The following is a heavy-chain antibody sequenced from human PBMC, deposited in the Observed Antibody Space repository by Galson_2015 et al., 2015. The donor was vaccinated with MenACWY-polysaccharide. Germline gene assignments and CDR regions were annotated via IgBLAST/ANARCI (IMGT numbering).Heavy chain of an antibody. CDR1: GDSITSGGYF. CDR2: ISYDGGT. J-gene: IGHJ6*02. CDR3: ASRLAQVGIAGYGYGMDV. D-gene: IGHD2-15*01. V-gene: IGHV4-31*03. Sequence: TLSLTCTVSGDSITSGGYFWSWIRQHPGKGLEWIASISYDGGTYYNPSLKSRVTISVDTPNNQFSLKLNSVTAADTAVYYCASRLAQVGIAGYGYGMDVWGQGTTVTVSS.